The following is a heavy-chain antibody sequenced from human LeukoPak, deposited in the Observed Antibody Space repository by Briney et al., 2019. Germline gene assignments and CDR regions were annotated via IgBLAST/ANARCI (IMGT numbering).Heavy chain of an antibody. CDR1: GGSISSSNW. CDR2: IYHSGST. D-gene: IGHD3-10*01. J-gene: IGHJ5*02. V-gene: IGHV4-4*02. CDR3: ARDSGTTGEVKFDP. Sequence: SETLSLTCAVSGGSISSSNWWSWVRQPPGKGLEWIGEIYHSGSTNYNPSLKSRVTISVDTSKNQFSLKLSSVTAADTAVYYCARDSGTTGEVKFDPWGQGTLVIVSS.